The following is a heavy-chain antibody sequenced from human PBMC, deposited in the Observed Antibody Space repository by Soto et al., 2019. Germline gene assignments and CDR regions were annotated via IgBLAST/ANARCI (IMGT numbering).Heavy chain of an antibody. CDR3: ARVDTAMAPFDY. Sequence: PSETLSITCGVSGYSIGSGYYWGWIRQPPGKGLEWIGSIYHYGATYHNSALKSRATISVDTSKNQISLKLASVTAADTAVYFCARVDTAMAPFDYWGQGTVVTVSS. CDR1: GYSIGSGYY. D-gene: IGHD5-18*01. CDR2: IYHYGAT. V-gene: IGHV4-38-2*01. J-gene: IGHJ4*02.